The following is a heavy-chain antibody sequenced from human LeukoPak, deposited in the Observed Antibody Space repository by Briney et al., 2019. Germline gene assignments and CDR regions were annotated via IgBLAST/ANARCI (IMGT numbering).Heavy chain of an antibody. CDR3: VRHISANTGYFDS. CDR1: DGSVSRGTYY. CDR2: IHYSGSS. V-gene: IGHV4-39*01. Sequence: SETLSLTCTISDGSVSRGTYYWGWIRQSPGKGLEWIGSIHYSGSSYYNPSLKSRAAIFVDTSRDQVSMDLSYVTAADTALYYCVRHISANTGYFDSCGQGTLVTVSS. J-gene: IGHJ4*02.